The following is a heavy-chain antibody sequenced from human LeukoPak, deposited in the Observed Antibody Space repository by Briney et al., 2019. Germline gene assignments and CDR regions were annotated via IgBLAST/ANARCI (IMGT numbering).Heavy chain of an antibody. CDR3: ARGYYYDSSGYYLFDY. V-gene: IGHV1-8*01. CDR2: MNPNSGNT. CDR1: GYTFTSYD. D-gene: IGHD3-22*01. J-gene: IGHJ4*02. Sequence: ASVKVSCKASGYTFTSYDISWVRQATGQGLEWMGWMNPNSGNTGYAQKFQGRVTMTRNTPISTAYMELSSLRSEDTAVYYCARGYYYDSSGYYLFDYWGQGTLVTVSS.